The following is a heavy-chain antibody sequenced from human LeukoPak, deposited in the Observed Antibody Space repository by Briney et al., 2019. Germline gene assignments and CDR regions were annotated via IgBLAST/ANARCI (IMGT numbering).Heavy chain of an antibody. V-gene: IGHV3-23*01. Sequence: GSLRLSCSASGFTFSIYAMTWVRQAPGKALEWVSTFYETDKTDYADSVKGRFTISRDTSKNMLYLQMNSLRAEDTAIYYCAKRGAGSGGLHFWGQGTLVTVSS. CDR1: GFTFSIYA. CDR2: FYETDKT. D-gene: IGHD6-19*01. CDR3: AKRGAGSGGLHF. J-gene: IGHJ4*02.